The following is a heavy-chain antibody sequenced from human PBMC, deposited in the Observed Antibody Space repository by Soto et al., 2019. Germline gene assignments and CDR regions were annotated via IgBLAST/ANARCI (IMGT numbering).Heavy chain of an antibody. CDR3: ARDEGGP. Sequence: PSQTLSLTCAISVGSVSSNSAAWSWIRQSPSRGLEWLGRTYYRSKWNSNYAVSVKGRVTINPDTSKNQFSLQLNSVTPEDTAVYYCARDEGGPWGQGTLVTVSS. J-gene: IGHJ4*02. CDR1: VGSVSSNSAA. CDR2: TYYRSKWNS. V-gene: IGHV6-1*01.